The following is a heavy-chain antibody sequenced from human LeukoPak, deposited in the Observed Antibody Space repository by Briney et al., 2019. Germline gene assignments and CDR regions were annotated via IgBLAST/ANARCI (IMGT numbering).Heavy chain of an antibody. CDR1: GFTFSSYA. CDR3: AKDAARTVGATAFYFDY. J-gene: IGHJ4*02. Sequence: GGSLRLSCAASGFTFSSYAMSWVRQAPGKGLEWVSAISGSGGSTYYADSVKGRFTISRDNSKNTLYLQMNSLRAEDTAVYYCAKDAARTVGATAFYFDYWGQGTLVTVSS. D-gene: IGHD1-26*01. V-gene: IGHV3-23*01. CDR2: ISGSGGST.